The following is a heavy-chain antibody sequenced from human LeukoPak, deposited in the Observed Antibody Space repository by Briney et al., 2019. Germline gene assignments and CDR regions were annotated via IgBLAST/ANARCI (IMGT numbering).Heavy chain of an antibody. V-gene: IGHV4-31*03. CDR1: GGSISSGGYY. CDR2: ISYSGSR. D-gene: IGHD1-1*01. Sequence: PSETLSLTCTVSGGSISSGGYYWNWIRQHPGRGLEWIVYISYSGSRYYNPSLESRVTILLDTSKNQFSLNLTSVTAAETAVYYCSRDGARGNGFDYWGQGTLVSVFS. CDR3: SRDGARGNGFDY. J-gene: IGHJ4*02.